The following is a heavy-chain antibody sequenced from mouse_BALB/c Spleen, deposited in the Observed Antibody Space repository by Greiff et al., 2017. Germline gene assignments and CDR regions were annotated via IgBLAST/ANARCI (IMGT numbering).Heavy chain of an antibody. CDR2: IRLKSNNYAT. Sequence: EVHLVESGGGLVQPGGSMKLSCVASGFTFSNYWMNWVRQSPEKGLEWVAEIRLKSNNYATHYAESVKGRFTISRDDSKSSVYLQMNNLRAEDTGIYYCTRRGYYYAMDYWGQGTSVTVSS. J-gene: IGHJ4*01. V-gene: IGHV6-6*02. CDR1: GFTFSNYW. CDR3: TRRGYYYAMDY.